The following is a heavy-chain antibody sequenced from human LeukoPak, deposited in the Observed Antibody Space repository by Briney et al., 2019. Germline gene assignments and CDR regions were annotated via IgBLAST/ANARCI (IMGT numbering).Heavy chain of an antibody. J-gene: IGHJ4*02. Sequence: GGSLRLSCAASGFTFSSYSMNWVRQAPGKGLERVSYISSSSSMIYYADSVKGRFTISRDNAKNSLYLQMKSLRDEDTAIYYCARDYGDLPARVPYFDYWGQGTLVTVSS. CDR3: ARDYGDLPARVPYFDY. V-gene: IGHV3-48*02. CDR2: ISSSSSMI. D-gene: IGHD4-17*01. CDR1: GFTFSSYS.